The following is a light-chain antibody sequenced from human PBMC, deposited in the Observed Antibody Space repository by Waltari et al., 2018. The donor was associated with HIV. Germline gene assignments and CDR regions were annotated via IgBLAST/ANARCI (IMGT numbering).Light chain of an antibody. CDR2: SNN. V-gene: IGLV1-44*01. CDR1: SSNIGSNT. J-gene: IGLJ3*02. CDR3: TAWDDGLSDPV. Sequence: QSVLTQPPSASGTPGQRVTISCSGRSSNIGSNTVNWYQPLPGTAPKLLIYSNNQRPSGVPDRFSGSKSGTSASLAISGLQSEDEADYYCTAWDDGLSDPVFGGGTKLTVL.